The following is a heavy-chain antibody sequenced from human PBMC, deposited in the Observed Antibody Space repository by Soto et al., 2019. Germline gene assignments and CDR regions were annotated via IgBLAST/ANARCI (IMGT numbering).Heavy chain of an antibody. D-gene: IGHD2-8*01. CDR2: ISAYNGNT. CDR3: AADATAWQQMVPSDY. Sequence: GASVKVSCKASGYTFTSSGISWVRQAPGQGLEWMGWISAYNGNTNYAQKLQGRVTMTTDTSTSTAYMELRSLRSDDAAVYYCAADATAWQQMVPSDYWGQGTLVTVSS. J-gene: IGHJ4*02. CDR1: GYTFTSSG. V-gene: IGHV1-18*04.